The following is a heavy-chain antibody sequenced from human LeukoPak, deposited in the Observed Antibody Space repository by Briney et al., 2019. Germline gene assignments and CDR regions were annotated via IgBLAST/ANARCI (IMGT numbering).Heavy chain of an antibody. D-gene: IGHD5-24*01. J-gene: IGHJ4*02. CDR2: ISSSGCTI. CDR3: ARDLDGYSILDY. Sequence: GGSLRLSCAASGFTFSSYEMNWVRQAPGKGLEWVSYISSSGCTIYYADSVKGRFTISRDNAKNSLYLQMNSLRAEDTAVYYCARDLDGYSILDYWGQGTLVTVSS. CDR1: GFTFSSYE. V-gene: IGHV3-48*03.